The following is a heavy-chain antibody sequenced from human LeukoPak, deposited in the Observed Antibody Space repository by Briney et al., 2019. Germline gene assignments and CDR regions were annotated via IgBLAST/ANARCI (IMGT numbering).Heavy chain of an antibody. D-gene: IGHD3-22*01. CDR3: TTDYYDSSGYSGGFEKGDY. CDR1: GFTFSNAW. V-gene: IGHV3-15*01. CDR2: IKSKTDGGTT. Sequence: GGSLRLSCAASGFTFSNAWMSWVRQAPGKGLEWVGRIKSKTDGGTTDYAAPVKGRFTISRDDSKNTLYLQMNSLKTEDTAVYYCTTDYYDSSGYSGGFEKGDYWGQGTLVTVSS. J-gene: IGHJ4*02.